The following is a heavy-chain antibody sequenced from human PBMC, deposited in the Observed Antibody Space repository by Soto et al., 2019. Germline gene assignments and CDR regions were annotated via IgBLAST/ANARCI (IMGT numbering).Heavy chain of an antibody. V-gene: IGHV5-51*01. J-gene: IGHJ4*02. CDR1: GYTFTSYW. D-gene: IGHD2-15*01. CDR2: IYPSDSDI. Sequence: GESLKISCKGSGYTFTSYWIGWVRQMPGEGLEWMGVIYPSDSDIRYSPSFQGKVTISADKSITTAYLQWSSLKAADTAMYYCVRSGTSSGRFSDYWGQGTLDTVSS. CDR3: VRSGTSSGRFSDY.